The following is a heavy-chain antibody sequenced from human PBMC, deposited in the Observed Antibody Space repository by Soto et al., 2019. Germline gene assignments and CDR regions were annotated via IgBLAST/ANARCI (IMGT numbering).Heavy chain of an antibody. V-gene: IGHV1-58*02. D-gene: IGHD6-19*01. Sequence: QMQLVQSGPEVKKPGTSVKVSCKASGFTFTSSAMQWVRQARGQRLEWIGWIVVGSGNTNYAQKFQERVTITRDMSTSTVYMELSSLRSEDTAVYYCAADLGAVAGTGLAWFDPWGQGTLVTVSS. J-gene: IGHJ5*02. CDR2: IVVGSGNT. CDR1: GFTFTSSA. CDR3: AADLGAVAGTGLAWFDP.